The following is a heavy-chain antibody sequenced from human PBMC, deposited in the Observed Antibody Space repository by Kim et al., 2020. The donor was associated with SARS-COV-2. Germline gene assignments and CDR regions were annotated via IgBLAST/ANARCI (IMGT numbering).Heavy chain of an antibody. CDR1: GYSFTSYW. V-gene: IGHV5-51*01. J-gene: IGHJ3*02. CDR2: IYPGDSDT. D-gene: IGHD3-10*01. CDR3: ARGSPDTMVRGDAFDI. Sequence: GESLKISCKGSGYSFTSYWIGWVRQMPGKGLEWMGIIYPGDSDTRYIPSFQGQVTISADKSISTAYLQWSSLKASDTAMYYCARGSPDTMVRGDAFDIWGQGTMVTVSS.